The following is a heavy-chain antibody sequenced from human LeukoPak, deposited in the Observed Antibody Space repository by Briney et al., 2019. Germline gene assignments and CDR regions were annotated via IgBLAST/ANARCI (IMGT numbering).Heavy chain of an antibody. J-gene: IGHJ6*02. CDR2: ISSSSSYI. D-gene: IGHD3-10*01. V-gene: IGHV3-21*01. Sequence: PGGSLRLSCAASGFTFSSYSMNWVRQAPGKGLEWVSSISSSSSYIYYADSVKGRFTISRDNAKNSLYLQMNSLRAEDTAVYYCARDGGGSGIWFGEFRTGYYYYGMDVWGQGTTATVSS. CDR3: ARDGGGSGIWFGEFRTGYYYYGMDV. CDR1: GFTFSSYS.